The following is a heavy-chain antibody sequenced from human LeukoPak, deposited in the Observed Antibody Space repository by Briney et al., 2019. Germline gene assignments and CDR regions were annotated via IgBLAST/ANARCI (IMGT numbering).Heavy chain of an antibody. V-gene: IGHV4-59*01. CDR2: IYYSAST. D-gene: IGHD3-22*01. Sequence: SETLSLTCTVSGGSISSYYWSWIRQPPGNGLEWLGYIYYSASTNYNPSLKSRVTISVDTSKNQFSLKLSSVTAADTAVYYCARSDSSGYYNWAFDIWGQGTMVTVSS. J-gene: IGHJ3*02. CDR3: ARSDSSGYYNWAFDI. CDR1: GGSISSYY.